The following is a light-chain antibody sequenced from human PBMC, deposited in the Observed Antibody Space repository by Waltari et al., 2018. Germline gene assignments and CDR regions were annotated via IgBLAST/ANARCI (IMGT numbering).Light chain of an antibody. V-gene: IGLV3-1*01. Sequence: SYEVTQTPSVSVSPGQTATITCSGDKVGDKSVCWYQQKAGQSPVLLIYRDNMRPSGIPERFSGSNSGNTATLTISGPQALDEADYHCQEWDSGICFGGGTKLTVL. CDR3: QEWDSGIC. CDR2: RDN. J-gene: IGLJ2*01. CDR1: KVGDKS.